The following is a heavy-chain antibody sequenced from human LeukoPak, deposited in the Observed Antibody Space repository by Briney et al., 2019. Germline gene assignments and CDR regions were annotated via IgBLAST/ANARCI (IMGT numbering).Heavy chain of an antibody. CDR3: ARGGVNAVTTAVDH. CDR2: IWPDGSNK. V-gene: IGHV3-33*01. D-gene: IGHD4-17*01. CDR1: GFTFSSYG. Sequence: GRSLRLSCAASGFTFSSYGMHWVRQAPGKGLEWVAIIWPDGSNKYYADAVKGRFTISRDNGRNSVTLQMNSLRAEYTAVYYCARGGVNAVTTAVDHWGQGTQVTVSS. J-gene: IGHJ4*02.